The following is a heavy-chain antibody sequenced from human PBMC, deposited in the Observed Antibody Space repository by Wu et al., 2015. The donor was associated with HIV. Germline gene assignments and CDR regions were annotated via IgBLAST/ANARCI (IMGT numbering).Heavy chain of an antibody. CDR1: GYTFTSYY. CDR2: INPSGGST. J-gene: IGHJ4*02. CDR3: ARERVDYDSSGYRAHRGHHFDY. V-gene: IGHV1-46*01. D-gene: IGHD3-22*01. Sequence: QVQLVQSGAEVKKPGASVKVSCKAFGYTFTSYYMHWVRQAPGQGLEWMGIINPSGGSTSYAQKFQGRVTMTRDTSTSTVYMELSSLRSEDTAVYYXARERVDYDSSGYRAHRGHHFDYWGQGTAGHRLL.